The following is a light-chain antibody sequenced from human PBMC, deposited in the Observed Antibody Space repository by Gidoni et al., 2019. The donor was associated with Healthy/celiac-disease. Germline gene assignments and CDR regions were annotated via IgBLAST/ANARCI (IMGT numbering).Light chain of an antibody. V-gene: IGKV1-39*01. Sequence: DIQMTPSPSSLSASVGDRVTITCRASQSISSYLNWYQQKPGKAPKLLIYAASSLQSGVPSRFSGSGSGTDFTLTISSLQPEDFATYYCQQSYSTPLPFGGGTKVEIK. CDR1: QSISSY. CDR2: AAS. J-gene: IGKJ4*01. CDR3: QQSYSTPLP.